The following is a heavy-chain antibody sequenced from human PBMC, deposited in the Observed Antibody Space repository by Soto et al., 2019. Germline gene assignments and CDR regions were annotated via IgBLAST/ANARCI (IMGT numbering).Heavy chain of an antibody. V-gene: IGHV4-34*01. D-gene: IGHD6-6*01. J-gene: IGHJ4*02. CDR1: GGSISSFY. CDR3: ARGSIAARLAH. Sequence: SETLSLTCTVSGGSISSFYWTWIRQPPGKGLEWIGEIDHSGSTYYNPSLKSRVTISVDTSKNQFSLRLSSVTAADTAVYYCARGSIAARLAHWGLGTLVTVSS. CDR2: IDHSGST.